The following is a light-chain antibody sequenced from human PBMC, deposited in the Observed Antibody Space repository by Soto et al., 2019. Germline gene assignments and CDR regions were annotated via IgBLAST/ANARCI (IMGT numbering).Light chain of an antibody. Sequence: IVMTLSALSLPVTPGKPAYLSCRSIQCLLHSNGYNYLDWYLQKPGQSPRLLIYLGSNRASGVPDRFSGSGSGTDFTLKISRVEAGDVGVYYCMQALQTPPTFGQGTKVDI. CDR1: QCLLHSNGYNY. CDR2: LGS. J-gene: IGKJ1*01. CDR3: MQALQTPPT. V-gene: IGKV2-28*01.